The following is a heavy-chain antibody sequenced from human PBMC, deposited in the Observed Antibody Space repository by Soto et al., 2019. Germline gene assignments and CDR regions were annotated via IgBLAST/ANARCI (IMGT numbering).Heavy chain of an antibody. CDR1: GFTFSSYD. Sequence: PGGSLRLSCAASGFTFSSYDMHWVRQATGKGLEWVSAIGTAGDTYYPGSVKGRFTISRENAKNLLFLQMNSLRAEDTAVYYCASETYYYDSSGYYYRAFDYWGQGTLVTVSS. D-gene: IGHD3-22*01. CDR2: IGTAGDT. J-gene: IGHJ4*02. CDR3: ASETYYYDSSGYYYRAFDY. V-gene: IGHV3-13*01.